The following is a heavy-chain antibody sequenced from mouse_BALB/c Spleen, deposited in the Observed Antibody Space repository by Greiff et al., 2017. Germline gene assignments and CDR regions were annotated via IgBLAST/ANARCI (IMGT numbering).Heavy chain of an antibody. CDR1: GFNIKDTY. V-gene: IGHV14-3*02. CDR2: IDPANGNT. Sequence: VQLQQSGAELVKPGASVKLSCTASGFNIKDTYMHWVKQRPEQGLEWIGRIDPANGNTKYDPKFQGKATITADTSSNTAYLQLSSLTSEDTAVYYCARNDDYDGYYAMDYGGQGTSVTVSS. D-gene: IGHD2-4*01. CDR3: ARNDDYDGYYAMDY. J-gene: IGHJ4*01.